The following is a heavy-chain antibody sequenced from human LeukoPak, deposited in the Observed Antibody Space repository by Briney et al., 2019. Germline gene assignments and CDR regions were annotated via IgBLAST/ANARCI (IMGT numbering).Heavy chain of an antibody. Sequence: PSQTLSLTCAVSGGSISSGGYSWSWIRQPPGKGLERIGYIYHSGSTYYNPSLKSRVTISVDTSKNQFSLKLSSVTAADTAVYYCARGTHYDFWSGYYGMDVWGQGTTVTVSS. CDR1: GGSISSGGYS. CDR3: ARGTHYDFWSGYYGMDV. D-gene: IGHD3-3*01. V-gene: IGHV4-30-2*01. CDR2: IYHSGST. J-gene: IGHJ6*02.